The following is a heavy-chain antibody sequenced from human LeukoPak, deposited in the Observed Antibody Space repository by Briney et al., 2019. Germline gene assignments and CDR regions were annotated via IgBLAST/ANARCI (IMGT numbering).Heavy chain of an antibody. CDR3: AREEHYDFWSGYYYYYGMDV. J-gene: IGHJ6*02. Sequence: GGSLRLSCAASGFTFSSYWMSWVRQAPGKGLEWVANIKQDGSEKYYMDSVKGRFTISRDNAKNSLYLQMNSLRAEDTAVYYCAREEHYDFWSGYYYYYGMDVWGQGTTVTVSS. CDR2: IKQDGSEK. D-gene: IGHD3-3*01. CDR1: GFTFSSYW. V-gene: IGHV3-7*01.